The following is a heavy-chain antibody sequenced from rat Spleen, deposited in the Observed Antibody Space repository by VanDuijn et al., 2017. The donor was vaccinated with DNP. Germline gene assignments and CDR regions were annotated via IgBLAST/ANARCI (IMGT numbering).Heavy chain of an antibody. CDR3: ARWSGGFEY. D-gene: IGHD1-1*01. CDR1: GFSLTNYH. J-gene: IGHJ2*01. Sequence: QVQLKESGPGLVQPSQTLSLTCTVSGFSLTNYHVNWVRQPPGKGLEWMGRIQSGGNTDYNSALKSRLTISRDTSKSQVFLKMNSLQTEDTGTYYCARWSGGFEYWGQGVMVTVSS. CDR2: IQSGGNT. V-gene: IGHV2-27*01.